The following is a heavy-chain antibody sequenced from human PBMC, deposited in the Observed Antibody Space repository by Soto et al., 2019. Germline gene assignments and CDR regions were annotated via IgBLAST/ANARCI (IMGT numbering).Heavy chain of an antibody. CDR1: GYTFTKYN. Sequence: GASVKVSCKASGYTFTKYNIHWVRQAPGQRLEWMGWINGGNGKTKYSQKFQGRVIITRDPSASTAYMDVSSLRSEDTAVYYCARDGEIESSGYRYFDYWGQGTLVTVSS. J-gene: IGHJ4*02. CDR2: INGGNGKT. V-gene: IGHV1-3*01. D-gene: IGHD3-22*01. CDR3: ARDGEIESSGYRYFDY.